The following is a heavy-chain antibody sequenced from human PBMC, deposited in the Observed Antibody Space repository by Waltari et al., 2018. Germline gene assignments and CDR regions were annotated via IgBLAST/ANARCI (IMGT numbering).Heavy chain of an antibody. CDR3: AKDSAYCGGDCYYDY. D-gene: IGHD2-21*01. CDR1: GFTLGSYA. Sequence: EVQLLESGGGLVQPGGSLRLTCAASGFTLGSYAMSWGREATGKGLEWVSAISGSGGSTYYADSVKGRFTISRDISKNTLYLQMNSLRAEDTAVYYCAKDSAYCGGDCYYDYWGQGTLVTVSS. J-gene: IGHJ4*02. CDR2: ISGSGGST. V-gene: IGHV3-23*01.